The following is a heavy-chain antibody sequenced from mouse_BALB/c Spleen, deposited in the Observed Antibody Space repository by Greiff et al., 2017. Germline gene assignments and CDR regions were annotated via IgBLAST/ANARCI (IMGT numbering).Heavy chain of an antibody. Sequence: EVKLVESGPELVKPGASVKMSCKASGYTFTSYVMHWVKQKPGQGLEWIGYINPYNDGTKYNEKFKGKATLTSDKSSSTAYMELSSLTSEDSAVYYCARMGRRYRYEGDYFDYWGQGTTLTVSS. CDR2: INPYNDGT. D-gene: IGHD2-14*01. CDR1: GYTFTSYV. V-gene: IGHV1-14*01. CDR3: ARMGRRYRYEGDYFDY. J-gene: IGHJ2*01.